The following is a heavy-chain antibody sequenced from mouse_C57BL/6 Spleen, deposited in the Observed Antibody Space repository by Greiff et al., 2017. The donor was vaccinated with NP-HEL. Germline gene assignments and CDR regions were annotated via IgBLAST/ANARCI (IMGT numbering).Heavy chain of an antibody. D-gene: IGHD3-2*02. CDR3: ASWDSSGYSWFAY. V-gene: IGHV1-64*01. J-gene: IGHJ3*01. CDR1: GYTFTSYW. Sequence: QVQLQQPGAELVKPGASVKLSCKASGYTFTSYWMHWVKQRPGQGLEWIGMIHPNSGSTNYNEKFKSKATLTVDKSSSTAYMQLSSLTSEDSAVYYCASWDSSGYSWFAYWGQGTLVTVSA. CDR2: IHPNSGST.